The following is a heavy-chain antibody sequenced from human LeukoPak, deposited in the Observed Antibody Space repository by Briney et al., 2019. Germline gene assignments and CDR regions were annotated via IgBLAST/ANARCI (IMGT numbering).Heavy chain of an antibody. Sequence: ASVKVSCKASGYTFTSYYMHWVRQAPGQGLEWMGIINPSGGSTSYAQKFQGRVTMTRDTSTSTVYMELSSLRAEDTAVYYCARSREIWFGELWPFDIWGQGTMVTVSS. J-gene: IGHJ3*02. V-gene: IGHV1-46*01. CDR3: ARSREIWFGELWPFDI. CDR1: GYTFTSYY. CDR2: INPSGGST. D-gene: IGHD3-10*01.